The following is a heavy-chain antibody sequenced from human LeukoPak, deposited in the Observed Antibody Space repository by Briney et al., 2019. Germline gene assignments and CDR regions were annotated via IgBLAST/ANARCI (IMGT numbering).Heavy chain of an antibody. CDR3: ARFSSIAAAFDY. Sequence: SETLSLTCTVSGDSISSSSFFWGWIRQPPGKGLEWIGRIYTSGTTHYNPSLKSRVTMSVDTFKNQFSLNLSSVTAADTAVYYCARFSSIAAAFDYWGLGTLVTVSS. D-gene: IGHD6-13*01. J-gene: IGHJ4*02. CDR2: IYTSGTT. CDR1: GDSISSSSFF. V-gene: IGHV4-39*07.